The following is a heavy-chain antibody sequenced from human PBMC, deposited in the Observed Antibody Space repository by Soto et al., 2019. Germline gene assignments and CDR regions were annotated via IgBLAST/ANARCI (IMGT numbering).Heavy chain of an antibody. CDR3: ARAKLLGYSSSAIDY. CDR2: IYYSGST. V-gene: IGHV4-59*01. Sequence: PSETLSLTCTVSGGSISSYYWSWIRQPPGKGLEWIGYIYYSGSTNYNPSLKSRVTISVDTSKNQFSLKLSSVTAADTAVYYCARAKLLGYSSSAIDYWGQGTLVTVSS. CDR1: GGSISSYY. D-gene: IGHD6-13*01. J-gene: IGHJ4*02.